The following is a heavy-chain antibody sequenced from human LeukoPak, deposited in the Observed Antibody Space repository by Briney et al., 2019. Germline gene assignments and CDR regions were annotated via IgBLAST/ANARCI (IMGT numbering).Heavy chain of an antibody. CDR3: LADYGDYLTYYFDY. D-gene: IGHD4-17*01. J-gene: IGHJ4*02. V-gene: IGHV3-21*01. Sequence: PGGSLRLSCAASGFTFSSYSMNWVRQAPGKGLEWVSSISSSSSYIYYADSVKGRFTISRGNAKNSLYLQMNSLRAEDTAVYYCLADYGDYLTYYFDYWGQGTLVTVSS. CDR2: ISSSSSYI. CDR1: GFTFSSYS.